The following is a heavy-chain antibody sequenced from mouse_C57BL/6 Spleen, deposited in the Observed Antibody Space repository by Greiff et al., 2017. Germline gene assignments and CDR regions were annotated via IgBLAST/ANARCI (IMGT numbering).Heavy chain of an antibody. CDR2: ISSGSSTI. J-gene: IGHJ4*01. CDR1: GFTFSDYG. D-gene: IGHD2-2*01. Sequence: EVMLVESGGGLVKPGGSLKLSCAASGFTFSDYGMHWVRQAPENGLEWVAYISSGSSTIYYAATVKGRFTISSDNDKHTLFLLMSSMRSEETAMDYCARRGIYYGNDDAMDYWGQGTSVTVSS. V-gene: IGHV5-17*01. CDR3: ARRGIYYGNDDAMDY.